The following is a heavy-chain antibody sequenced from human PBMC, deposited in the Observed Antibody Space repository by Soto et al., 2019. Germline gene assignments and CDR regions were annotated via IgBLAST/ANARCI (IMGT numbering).Heavy chain of an antibody. CDR1: GGTFSSYA. Sequence: QVQLVQSGAEVKKPGSSVKVSCKASGGTFSSYAISWVRPAPGQGLEWMGGIIPIFGTANYAQKFQGRVTITADESTNTASMELSSLRSEDTAVYYCARDVSGGYYDTSGYSAASFDFWGQGTLVTVSA. V-gene: IGHV1-69*01. CDR2: IIPIFGTA. J-gene: IGHJ4*02. D-gene: IGHD3-22*01. CDR3: ARDVSGGYYDTSGYSAASFDF.